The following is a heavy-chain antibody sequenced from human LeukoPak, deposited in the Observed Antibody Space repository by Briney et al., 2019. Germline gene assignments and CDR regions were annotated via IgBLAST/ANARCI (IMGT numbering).Heavy chain of an antibody. J-gene: IGHJ4*02. CDR2: INWNGGST. V-gene: IGHV3-20*04. Sequence: GGSLRLSCAASGFTFDDYGMSWVRQAPGKGLEWVSGINWNGGSTGYADSVKGRSTISRDNAKNSLYLQMNSLRAEDTAVYYCARDEYYYDSSGYPPDYWGQGTLVTVSS. D-gene: IGHD3-22*01. CDR1: GFTFDDYG. CDR3: ARDEYYYDSSGYPPDY.